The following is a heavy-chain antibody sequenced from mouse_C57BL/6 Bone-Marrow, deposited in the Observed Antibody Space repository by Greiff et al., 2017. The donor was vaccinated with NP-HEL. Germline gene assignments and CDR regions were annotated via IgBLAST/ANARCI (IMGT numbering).Heavy chain of an antibody. Sequence: EVKVEESGGGLVQPGGSLSLSCAASGFTFTDYYMSWVRQPPGKALEWLGFIRNKANGYTKEYSVSVKGRFTISRDNTQSILDLQMNALSAEYSATYYCARYISGNYAMDYWGQGTSVTVSS. CDR3: ARYISGNYAMDY. CDR2: IRNKANGYTK. CDR1: GFTFTDYY. V-gene: IGHV7-3*01. J-gene: IGHJ4*01. D-gene: IGHD1-1*01.